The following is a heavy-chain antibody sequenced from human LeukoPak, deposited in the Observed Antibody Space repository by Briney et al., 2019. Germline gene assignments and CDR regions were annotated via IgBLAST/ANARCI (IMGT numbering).Heavy chain of an antibody. CDR3: ARQKVDDILTGSKMQYYYYYYMDV. V-gene: IGHV4-34*01. Sequence: SETLSLTCAVYGGSFSGYYWSWIRQPPGKGLEWIGEINHSGSTNYNPSLKSRVTISVDTSKNQFSLKLSSVTAADTAVYYCARQKVDDILTGSKMQYYYYYYMDVWGKGTTVTISS. CDR1: GGSFSGYY. CDR2: INHSGST. D-gene: IGHD3-9*01. J-gene: IGHJ6*03.